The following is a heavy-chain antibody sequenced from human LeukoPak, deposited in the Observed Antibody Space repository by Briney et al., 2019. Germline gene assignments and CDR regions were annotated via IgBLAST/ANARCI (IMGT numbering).Heavy chain of an antibody. CDR3: ARVYYGSGSYFFDY. D-gene: IGHD3-10*01. V-gene: IGHV4-34*01. Sequence: PSETLSLTCAVYGGSFSGYYWSWIRQPPGKGLEWIGEINHSGSTNYNPSLKSRVTILVDTSKNQFSLKLSSVTAADTAVYYCARVYYGSGSYFFDYWGQGTLVTVSS. J-gene: IGHJ4*02. CDR1: GGSFSGYY. CDR2: INHSGST.